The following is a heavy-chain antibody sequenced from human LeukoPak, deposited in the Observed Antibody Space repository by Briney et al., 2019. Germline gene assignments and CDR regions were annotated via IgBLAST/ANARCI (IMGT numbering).Heavy chain of an antibody. CDR2: IHSSGNYI. Sequence: GGSLRLSCRASASGDDFRSHSMNWVRQAPGKGLEWISYIHSSGNYIFDAASVKGRFTVSRDNARDSLYLQMNSLRVEDTAMYYCAREWNSRATFDYWGQGTLVTVSS. D-gene: IGHD1-1*01. CDR1: ASGDDFRSHS. V-gene: IGHV3-21*05. CDR3: AREWNSRATFDY. J-gene: IGHJ4*02.